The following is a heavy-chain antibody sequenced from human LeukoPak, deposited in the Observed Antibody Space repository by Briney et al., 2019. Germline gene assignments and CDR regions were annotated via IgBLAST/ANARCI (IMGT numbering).Heavy chain of an antibody. CDR1: GGSFSGYY. CDR2: INHSGST. V-gene: IGHV4-34*01. CDR3: ARTYSSSWYYFDY. D-gene: IGHD6-13*01. Sequence: SETLSLTCAVYGGSFSGYYWSWIRQPPGKGLERIGEINHSGSTNYNPSLKSRVTISVDTSKNQFSLKLSSVTAADTAVYYCARTYSSSWYYFDYWGQGTLVTVSS. J-gene: IGHJ4*02.